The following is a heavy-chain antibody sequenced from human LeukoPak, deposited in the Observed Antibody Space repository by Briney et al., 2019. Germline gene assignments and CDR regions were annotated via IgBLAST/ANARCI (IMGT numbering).Heavy chain of an antibody. D-gene: IGHD1-1*01. CDR1: GFTFSSYW. CDR3: AKDGESGIQWTQGYFDY. J-gene: IGHJ4*02. V-gene: IGHV3-7*01. CDR2: IKQDGSEK. Sequence: GGSLRLSCAASGFTFSSYWMSWVRQAPGKGLEWVANIKQDGSEKYYVDSVKGRFTISRDNSYNTVYLQMTGLRAEDTAVYYCAKDGESGIQWTQGYFDYWGQGTLVTVSS.